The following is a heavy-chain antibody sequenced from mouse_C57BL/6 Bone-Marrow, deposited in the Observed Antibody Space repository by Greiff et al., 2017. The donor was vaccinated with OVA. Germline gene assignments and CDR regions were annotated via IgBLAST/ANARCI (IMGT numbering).Heavy chain of an antibody. V-gene: IGHV3-6*01. D-gene: IGHD2-5*01. J-gene: IGHJ4*01. CDR3: ARNAYYSNYDYYAMDY. Sequence: EVKLVESGPGLVKPSQSLSLTCSVTGYSITSGYYWNWIRQFPGNKLEWMGYISYDGSNNYNPSLKNRNSITRDTSKNQFFLKLNSVTTEDTATYYCARNAYYSNYDYYAMDYWGQGTSVTVSS. CDR2: ISYDGSN. CDR1: GYSITSGYY.